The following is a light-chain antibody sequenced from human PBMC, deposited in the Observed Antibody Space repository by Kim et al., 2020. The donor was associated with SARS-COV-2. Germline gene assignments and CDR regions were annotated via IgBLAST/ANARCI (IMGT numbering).Light chain of an antibody. CDR1: QSVSSY. Sequence: LSPGERATLSCRASQSVSSYLAWYQQKPGQAPRLLIYDASNRATGIPARFSGSGSGTDFTLTISSLEPEDFAVYYCQQRSNWPPLFGPGTKVDIK. V-gene: IGKV3-11*01. J-gene: IGKJ3*01. CDR3: QQRSNWPPL. CDR2: DAS.